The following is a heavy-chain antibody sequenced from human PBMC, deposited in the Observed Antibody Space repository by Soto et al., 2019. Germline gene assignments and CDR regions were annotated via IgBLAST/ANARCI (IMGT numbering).Heavy chain of an antibody. Sequence: QVQLVESGGGVVQPGRSLRLSCAASGFTFSSYGMHWVRQAPGKGLEWVAVIWYDGSNKYYADSVKGRFTISRDNSKNTLYLQMNSLRAEDTSVYYCARDLGDYYDSSGYYFGVGDYWGQGTLVTVSS. CDR2: IWYDGSNK. J-gene: IGHJ4*02. CDR3: ARDLGDYYDSSGYYFGVGDY. CDR1: GFTFSSYG. D-gene: IGHD3-22*01. V-gene: IGHV3-33*01.